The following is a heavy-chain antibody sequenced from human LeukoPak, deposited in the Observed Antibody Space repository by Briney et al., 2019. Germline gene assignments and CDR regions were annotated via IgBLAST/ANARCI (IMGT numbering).Heavy chain of an antibody. CDR3: YASGTYYNDY. Sequence: GGSLRLSCTASGFFFSSYSVNWVRQAPGKGLEWVSSISSGSLHMYYADPVKGRFTISRDNAKSSLYLEMNSLRAEDTAVYYCYASGTYYNDYWGQGTLVTVSS. J-gene: IGHJ4*02. CDR1: GFFFSSYS. V-gene: IGHV3-21*01. D-gene: IGHD3-10*01. CDR2: ISSGSLHM.